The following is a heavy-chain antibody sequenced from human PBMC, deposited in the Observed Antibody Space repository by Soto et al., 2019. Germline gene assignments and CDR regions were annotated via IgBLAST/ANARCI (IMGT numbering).Heavy chain of an antibody. D-gene: IGHD5-12*01. CDR3: AKDHEIVATIHFDY. V-gene: IGHV3-30*18. Sequence: PGGSLRLSCAASGFTFSSYGMHWVRQAPGKGLEWVSVISYDGSNKYYADSVKGRFTISRDNSKNTLYLQMNSLRAEDTAVYYCAKDHEIVATIHFDYWGQGTLVTVSS. CDR2: ISYDGSNK. J-gene: IGHJ4*02. CDR1: GFTFSSYG.